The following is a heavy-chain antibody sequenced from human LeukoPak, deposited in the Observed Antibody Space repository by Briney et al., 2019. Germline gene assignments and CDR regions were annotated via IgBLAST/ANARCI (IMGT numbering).Heavy chain of an antibody. D-gene: IGHD6-13*01. Sequence: SETLSLTCTVSGGSISSYYWSWIQQPPGKGLEWIGYIYYSGSTNYNPSLKSRVTISVDTSKNQFSLKLSSVTAADTAVYYCAGLTGYSSSPEFMDVWDKGTTVTVSS. V-gene: IGHV4-59*08. CDR3: AGLTGYSSSPEFMDV. CDR2: IYYSGST. CDR1: GGSISSYY. J-gene: IGHJ6*03.